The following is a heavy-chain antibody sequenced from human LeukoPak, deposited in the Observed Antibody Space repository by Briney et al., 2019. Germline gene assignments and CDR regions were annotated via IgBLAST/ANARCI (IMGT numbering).Heavy chain of an antibody. CDR3: AKECYGSGSYKGRADY. CDR1: GFTFSSYA. V-gene: IGHV3-23*01. CDR2: ISGSGGST. D-gene: IGHD3-10*01. J-gene: IGHJ4*02. Sequence: GGSPRLSCAASGFTFSSYAMSWVRQAPGKGLEWVSAISGSGGSTYYADSVKGRFTISRDNSKNTLYLQMNSLRAEDTAVYYCAKECYGSGSYKGRADYWGQGTLVTVSS.